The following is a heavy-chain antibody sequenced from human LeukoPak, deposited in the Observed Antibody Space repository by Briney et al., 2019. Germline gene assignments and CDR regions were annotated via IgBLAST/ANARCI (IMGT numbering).Heavy chain of an antibody. J-gene: IGHJ4*02. CDR3: ARERSGSYLDIDY. Sequence: ASVKVSCKASGYTFTSYYMHWVRQAPGQGLEWMGIINPSGGSTSYAQKFQGRVTMTRDTSISTAYMDLSRLKSDDTAVYYCARERSGSYLDIDYWGQGTLVTVSS. V-gene: IGHV1-46*01. CDR2: INPSGGST. D-gene: IGHD1-26*01. CDR1: GYTFTSYY.